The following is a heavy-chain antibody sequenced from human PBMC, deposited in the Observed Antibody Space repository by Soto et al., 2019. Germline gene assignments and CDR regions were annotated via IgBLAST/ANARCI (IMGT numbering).Heavy chain of an antibody. CDR2: IVPILGTT. Sequence: QVQLVQSGAELKEPGSSVRVSCRVSGGTFVSSAFAWVRQSLGEGIEWMGGIVPILGTTKYAEKFRGRVTISADESTRTAYLELSSLVLADTAVYFCAKKNPHGDSNKAWLDPWGQGTLVIVSS. CDR1: GGTFVSSA. J-gene: IGHJ5*02. D-gene: IGHD2-15*01. CDR3: AKKNPHGDSNKAWLDP. V-gene: IGHV1-69*01.